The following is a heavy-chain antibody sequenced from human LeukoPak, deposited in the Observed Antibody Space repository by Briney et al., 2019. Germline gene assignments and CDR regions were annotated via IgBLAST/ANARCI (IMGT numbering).Heavy chain of an antibody. CDR1: GFTFSSYE. V-gene: IGHV3-48*03. D-gene: IGHD6-6*01. CDR3: ARWTRVTSSSLWYFDL. CDR2: IHNGGSST. Sequence: AGGSLRLSCVASGFTFSSYEMNWVRQAPGEGLEWVSYIHNGGSSTYYADSVKGRFTISRDNGKNSLHLQVNSLRVEDTAVYYCARWTRVTSSSLWYFDLWGRGTLVTVSS. J-gene: IGHJ2*01.